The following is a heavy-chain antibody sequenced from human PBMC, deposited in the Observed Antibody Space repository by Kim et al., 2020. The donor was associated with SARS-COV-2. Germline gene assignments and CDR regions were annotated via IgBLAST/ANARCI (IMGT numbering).Heavy chain of an antibody. CDR3: AKDFRKGVSYYYGMDV. V-gene: IGHV3-30*18. CDR2: ISFDGSNK. J-gene: IGHJ6*02. D-gene: IGHD2-8*01. CDR1: GFTFSSYG. Sequence: GGSLRLSCAASGFTFSSYGMHWVRQAPGKGLEWVAVISFDGSNKYYGDSVKGRFTISRDNSKSTLYLQMNSLRAEDTAAYYCAKDFRKGVSYYYGMDVWGQGPTVTVSS.